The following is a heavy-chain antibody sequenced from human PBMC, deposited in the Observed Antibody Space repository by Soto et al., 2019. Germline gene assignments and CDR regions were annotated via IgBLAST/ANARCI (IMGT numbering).Heavy chain of an antibody. D-gene: IGHD4-4*01. CDR1: GFTFSSYA. CDR2: ISYDGSYK. Sequence: QVQLVESGGGVVQPGRSLRLSCAASGFTFSSYAMHWVPQAPGKGLEWVAVISYDGSYKYYADSVKGRFTISRDNSKNTLYLQMNSLRAEDTAVYYCARPLWRDDYNWGYFELWGRGTLVTVSS. V-gene: IGHV3-30-3*01. CDR3: ARPLWRDDYNWGYFEL. J-gene: IGHJ2*01.